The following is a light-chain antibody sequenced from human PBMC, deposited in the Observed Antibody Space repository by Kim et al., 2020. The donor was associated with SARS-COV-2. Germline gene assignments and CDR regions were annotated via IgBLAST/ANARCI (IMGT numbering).Light chain of an antibody. J-gene: IGLJ2*01. Sequence: SPGQTARITCSGDKLGDKYACWYQQKPGQAPVLVIYQDSKRPSGIPERFSGSNSGNTATLTISGTQAMDEADYYCQAWDSSTAVFGGGTQLTVL. V-gene: IGLV3-1*01. CDR3: QAWDSSTAV. CDR2: QDS. CDR1: KLGDKY.